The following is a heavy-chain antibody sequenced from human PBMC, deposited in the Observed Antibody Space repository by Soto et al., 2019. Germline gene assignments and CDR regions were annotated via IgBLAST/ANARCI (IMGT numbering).Heavy chain of an antibody. J-gene: IGHJ6*02. CDR1: GFTFSSYA. Sequence: QVQLVESGEGVVQPGRSLRLSCAASGFTFSSYAMHWVRQAPGKGLEWVAVISYHGSNKYYADSVKGRFTISRDNSKNXQYLQMNSLRAEDTAVYYCAREPVTTMYYYYYGMDVWGQGTTVTVSS. V-gene: IGHV3-30-3*01. CDR3: AREPVTTMYYYYYGMDV. CDR2: ISYHGSNK. D-gene: IGHD4-17*01.